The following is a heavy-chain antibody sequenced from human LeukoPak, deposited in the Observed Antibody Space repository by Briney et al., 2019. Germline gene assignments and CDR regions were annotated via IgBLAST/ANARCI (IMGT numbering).Heavy chain of an antibody. CDR1: GFTFSSYE. CDR2: ISSSGSTI. CDR3: ARDPSRGILTGYYYFDY. D-gene: IGHD3-9*01. Sequence: GGSLRLSCAASGFTFSSYEMNWVRQAPGKGLEWVSYISSSGSTIYYADSVKGRFTISRDNAKNSLYLQMNSLRAKDTAVYYCARDPSRGILTGYYYFDYWGQGTLVTVSS. J-gene: IGHJ4*02. V-gene: IGHV3-48*03.